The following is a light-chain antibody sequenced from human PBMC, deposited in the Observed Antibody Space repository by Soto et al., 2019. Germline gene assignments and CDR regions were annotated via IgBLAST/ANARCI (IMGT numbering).Light chain of an antibody. J-gene: IGKJ1*01. CDR2: AAS. V-gene: IGKV1-8*01. CDR3: QKYNSAPWT. Sequence: AIRMTQSPSSLSASTGDRVTITCRASQGISSYLAWYQQKPGKAPKLLINAASSLQSGVPSRFSGSGSGTDFTLTISSLQPEDVATYYCQKYNSAPWTFGQGTKVDIK. CDR1: QGISSY.